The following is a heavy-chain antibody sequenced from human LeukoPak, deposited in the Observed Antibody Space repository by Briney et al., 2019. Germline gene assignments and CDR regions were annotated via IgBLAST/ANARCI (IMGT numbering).Heavy chain of an antibody. V-gene: IGHV1-69*02. J-gene: IGHJ5*02. CDR2: IIPILGIA. CDR1: GGTFSSYT. D-gene: IGHD2-2*02. CDR3: ASTLGYCSSTSCYTLDP. Sequence: GASVKVSCKASGGTFSSYTISWVRQAPGQGLEWMGRIIPILGIANYAQKFQGRVTITADKSTSTAYMELSSLRSEDTAVCYCASTLGYCSSTSCYTLDPWGQGTLVTVSS.